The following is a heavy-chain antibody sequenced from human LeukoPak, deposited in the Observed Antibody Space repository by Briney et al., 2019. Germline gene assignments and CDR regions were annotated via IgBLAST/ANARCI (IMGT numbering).Heavy chain of an antibody. V-gene: IGHV4-34*01. J-gene: IGHJ4*02. CDR2: INHSGST. CDR1: GRSFSGYY. Sequence: SETLSLTCAVYGRSFSGYYWSWIRQPPGKGLEWIGEINHSGSTNYNPSLKSRVTISVDTSKNQFSLKLSSVTAADTAVYYCARRVSSSWYYFDYWGQGTLVTVSS. CDR3: ARRVSSSWYYFDY. D-gene: IGHD6-13*01.